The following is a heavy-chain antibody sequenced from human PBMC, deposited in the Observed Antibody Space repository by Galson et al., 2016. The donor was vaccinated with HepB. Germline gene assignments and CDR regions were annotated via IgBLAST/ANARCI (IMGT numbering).Heavy chain of an antibody. D-gene: IGHD1-14*01. CDR2: INAGNGNT. CDR3: ARDSEQWGVDY. V-gene: IGHV1-3*01. J-gene: IGHJ4*02. CDR1: GYTFTSCT. Sequence: SVKVSCKASGYTFTSCTIHWVRQAPGQRLEWMGWINAGNGNTKYSQKFQGRVTITRDTSGSTAYMELSSLRSEDTAVYYCARDSEQWGVDYWGQGTLVTVSS.